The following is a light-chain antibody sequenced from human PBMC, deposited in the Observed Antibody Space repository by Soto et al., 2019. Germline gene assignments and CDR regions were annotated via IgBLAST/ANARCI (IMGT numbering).Light chain of an antibody. Sequence: DIQMTQSHSTLSASVGDRVTISCRASQSIGSWLAWYQQKPGRAPKLLIYRASILENGVPRRFSGSGSGTEFTLTISSLQPDDFATYYCQQYNSYSTFGQGTKVDIK. J-gene: IGKJ1*01. CDR2: RAS. CDR1: QSIGSW. CDR3: QQYNSYST. V-gene: IGKV1-5*03.